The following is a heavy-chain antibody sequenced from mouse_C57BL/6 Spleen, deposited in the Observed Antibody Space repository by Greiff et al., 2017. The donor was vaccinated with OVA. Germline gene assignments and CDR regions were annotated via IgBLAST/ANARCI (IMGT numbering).Heavy chain of an antibody. D-gene: IGHD1-1*01. CDR2: IYPGSGST. CDR1: GYTFTSYW. Sequence: VQLQQSGAELVKPGASVKMSCKASGYTFTSYWITWVKQRPGQGLEWIGDIYPGSGSTNYNEKFKSKATLTVDTSSSTAYMQLSSLTSEDSAVYYCALRGYGSSPWFAYWGQGTLVTVSA. V-gene: IGHV1-55*01. CDR3: ALRGYGSSPWFAY. J-gene: IGHJ3*01.